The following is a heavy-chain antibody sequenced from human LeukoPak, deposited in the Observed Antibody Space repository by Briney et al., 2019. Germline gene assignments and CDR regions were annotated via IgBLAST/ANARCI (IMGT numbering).Heavy chain of an antibody. V-gene: IGHV4-34*01. CDR1: GGSFSGCY. J-gene: IGHJ4*02. D-gene: IGHD4/OR15-4a*01. Sequence: PSETLSLTCAVCGGSFSGCYWSWIRQPPGKGLEWIGEINHSGSTNYNPSLKSRVTISVDTSKNQFSLKLSSVTAADTAVYYCARAPDYGPPNFDYWGQGTLVTVSS. CDR3: ARAPDYGPPNFDY. CDR2: INHSGST.